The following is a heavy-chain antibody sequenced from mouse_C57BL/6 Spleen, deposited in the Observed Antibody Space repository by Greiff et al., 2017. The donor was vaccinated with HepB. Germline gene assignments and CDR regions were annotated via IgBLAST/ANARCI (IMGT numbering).Heavy chain of an antibody. CDR3: AYYDYDEMDY. D-gene: IGHD2-4*01. V-gene: IGHV1-64*01. J-gene: IGHJ4*01. Sequence: VQLQQPGAELVKPGASVKLSCKASGYTFTSYWMHWVKQRPGQGLEWIGMIHPNSGSTNYNEKFKSKATLTVDKSSSTAYMQLSSLTSEDSVVYYCAYYDYDEMDYWGQGTSVTVSS. CDR2: IHPNSGST. CDR1: GYTFTSYW.